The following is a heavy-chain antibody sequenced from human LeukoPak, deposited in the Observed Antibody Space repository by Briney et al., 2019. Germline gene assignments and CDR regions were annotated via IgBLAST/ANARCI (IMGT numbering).Heavy chain of an antibody. CDR3: ARDYDFWSGLNWFDP. CDR1: GYTFTSYY. V-gene: IGHV1-46*01. CDR2: INPSGGST. J-gene: IGHJ5*02. Sequence: ASVKVSCKASGYTFTSYYMHWVRQAPGQGLEWMGIINPSGGSTSYAQKLQGRVTMTTDTSTSTAYMELRSLRSDDTAVYYCARDYDFWSGLNWFDPWGQGTLVTVSS. D-gene: IGHD3-3*01.